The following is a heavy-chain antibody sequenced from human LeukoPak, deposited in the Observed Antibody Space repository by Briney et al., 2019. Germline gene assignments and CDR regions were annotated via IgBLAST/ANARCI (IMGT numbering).Heavy chain of an antibody. J-gene: IGHJ4*02. D-gene: IGHD4/OR15-4a*01. CDR3: ARRAGAYSHPYDY. V-gene: IGHV3-53*01. CDR1: GFIVNTNY. CDR2: ISGGGETT. Sequence: PGGSLRLSCAASGFIVNTNYMTWVRQAPGRGLEWVSSISGGGETTYYADSVKGRFTISRDNSKNTLYLQMNSLRAEDTAVYYCARRAGAYSHPYDYWGQGTLDTVSS.